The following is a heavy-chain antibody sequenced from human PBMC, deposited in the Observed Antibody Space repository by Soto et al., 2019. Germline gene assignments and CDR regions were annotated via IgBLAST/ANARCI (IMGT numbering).Heavy chain of an antibody. CDR2: ISSSGSTI. V-gene: IGHV3-11*01. J-gene: IGHJ6*03. D-gene: IGHD2-2*01. Sequence: QVQLVESGGGLVKPGGSLRLSCAASGFTFSDYYMSWIRQAPGKGLEWVSYISSSGSTIYYADSVKGRFTISRDNAKNSLYPQMNSLRAEDTAVYYCARSDIVVVPTDYYYYYMDVWGKGTTVTVSS. CDR1: GFTFSDYY. CDR3: ARSDIVVVPTDYYYYYMDV.